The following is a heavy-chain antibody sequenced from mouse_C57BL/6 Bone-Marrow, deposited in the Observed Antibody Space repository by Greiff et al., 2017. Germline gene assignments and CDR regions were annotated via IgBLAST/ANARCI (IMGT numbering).Heavy chain of an antibody. CDR3: TTYGNPYWYFDV. D-gene: IGHD2-1*01. V-gene: IGHV6-3*01. Sequence: EVQLQESGGGLVQPGGSMKLSCVASGFTFSNYWMNWVRQSPEKGLEWVAQISLKSDNYATHYAESVKGRFTISRDDSKSSVYLQMNNLRAEDTGIYYCTTYGNPYWYFDVWGTGTTVTVSS. J-gene: IGHJ1*03. CDR2: ISLKSDNYAT. CDR1: GFTFSNYW.